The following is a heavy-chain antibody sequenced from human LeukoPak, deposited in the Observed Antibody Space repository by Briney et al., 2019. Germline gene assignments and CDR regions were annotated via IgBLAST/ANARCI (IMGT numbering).Heavy chain of an antibody. Sequence: SETLSLTCTVSGASISSLYWSWLRQPPGRGLEWIGYIHYSGITSYDPSLKSRVTMSIDTSKSQFSLNLNSVTAADTAVYYCARVYAYGKFDFWGPGTPLTVPS. CDR2: IHYSGIT. D-gene: IGHD3-10*01. J-gene: IGHJ4*02. CDR1: GASISSLY. CDR3: ARVYAYGKFDF. V-gene: IGHV4-59*11.